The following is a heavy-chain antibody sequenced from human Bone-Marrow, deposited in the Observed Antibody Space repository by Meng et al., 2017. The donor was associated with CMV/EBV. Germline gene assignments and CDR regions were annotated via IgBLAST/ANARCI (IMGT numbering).Heavy chain of an antibody. J-gene: IGHJ3*02. CDR1: GFTFSSYA. Sequence: GGSLRLSCSASGFTFSSYAMHWVRQAPGKGLEWLAVISYDGSNKYYADSVKGRFTISRDNSKNTLYLQMNSLRAEDTAVYYCARHYGDPPSPGYAFDIWGQGTMVTVS. V-gene: IGHV3-30*04. CDR2: ISYDGSNK. CDR3: ARHYGDPPSPGYAFDI. D-gene: IGHD4-17*01.